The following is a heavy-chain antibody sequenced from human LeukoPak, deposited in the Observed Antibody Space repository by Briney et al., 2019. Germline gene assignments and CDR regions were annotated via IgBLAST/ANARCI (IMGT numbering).Heavy chain of an antibody. V-gene: IGHV4-59*01. D-gene: IGHD1-26*01. J-gene: IGHJ4*02. CDR3: AREPFIVGATQAGDDY. Sequence: SETLSLTCTVSGGSISSYYWSWIRQPPGKGLEWIGYIYYSGSTNYNPSLKSRVTISVDTSKNQFSLKLSSVTAADTAVYYCAREPFIVGATQAGDDYWGQGTLVTVSS. CDR2: IYYSGST. CDR1: GGSISSYY.